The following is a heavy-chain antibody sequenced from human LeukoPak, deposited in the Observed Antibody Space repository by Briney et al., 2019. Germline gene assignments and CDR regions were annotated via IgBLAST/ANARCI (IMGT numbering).Heavy chain of an antibody. CDR1: GFTVCSNY. J-gene: IGHJ4*02. D-gene: IGHD6-13*01. CDR2: IYSGGST. V-gene: IGHV3-53*01. Sequence: GGSLRLSCAASGFTVCSNYMSWVRQAPGKGLGWVSVIYSGGSTYYADSVKGRFTISRDNSKNTLYLQMNSLRAEDTAVYYCSSSWYSAGSDYWGQGTLVTVSS. CDR3: SSSWYSAGSDY.